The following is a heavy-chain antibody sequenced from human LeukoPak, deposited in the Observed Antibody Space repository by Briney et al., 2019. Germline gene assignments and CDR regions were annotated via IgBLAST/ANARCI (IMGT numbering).Heavy chain of an antibody. J-gene: IGHJ3*02. CDR2: IYHSGST. V-gene: IGHV4-30-2*01. D-gene: IGHD3-3*01. CDR3: ARIPIFGVVNAFDI. CDR1: GGSISSGGYY. Sequence: SETLSLTCTVSGGSISSGGYYWSWIRQPPGKGLEWIGYIYHSGSTYYNPSLKSRVTISVDRSKNQFSLKLSSVTAADTAVYYCARIPIFGVVNAFDIWGQGTMVTVSS.